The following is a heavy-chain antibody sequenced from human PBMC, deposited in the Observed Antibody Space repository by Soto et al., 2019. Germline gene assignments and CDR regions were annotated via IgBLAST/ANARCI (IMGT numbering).Heavy chain of an antibody. V-gene: IGHV6-1*01. D-gene: IGHD3-3*01. J-gene: IGHJ6*03. CDR2: TYYRSKWYN. CDR1: GDSVSSNSAA. CDR3: ARDPRATIFGVVIRGDNYYYYMDV. Sequence: SQTLSLTCAISGDSVSSNSAAWNWIRQSPSRGLEWLGRTYYRSKWYNDYAVSVKSRITINPDTSKNQFSLQLNSVTPEDTAVYYCARDPRATIFGVVIRGDNYYYYMDVWGQGTTVTVSS.